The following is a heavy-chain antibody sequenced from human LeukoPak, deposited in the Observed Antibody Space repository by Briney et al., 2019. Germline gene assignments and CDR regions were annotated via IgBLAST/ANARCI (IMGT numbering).Heavy chain of an antibody. D-gene: IGHD1-26*01. CDR2: IYHSGST. CDR3: ARVGWELLLPYYFDY. Sequence: SETLSLTCTVSGYSISSGYYWGWIRQPPGKGLERIGSIYHSGSTYYNPSLKSRVTISVDTSKNQFSLKLSSVTAADTAVYYCARVGWELLLPYYFDYWGQGTLVTVSS. V-gene: IGHV4-38-2*02. CDR1: GYSISSGYY. J-gene: IGHJ4*02.